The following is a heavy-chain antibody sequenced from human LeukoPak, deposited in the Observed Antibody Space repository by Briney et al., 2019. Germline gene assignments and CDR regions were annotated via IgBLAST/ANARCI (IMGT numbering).Heavy chain of an antibody. Sequence: SETLSLTCTVSGGSISSYYWSWIRQPPGKGLEWIGYIYYSGSTNYNPSLRSRVTISVDTSKNQFSLKLSSVTAADTAVYYCASAYYDILTGYYNWGQGTLVTVSS. CDR3: ASAYYDILTGYYN. CDR2: IYYSGST. V-gene: IGHV4-59*01. J-gene: IGHJ4*02. CDR1: GGSISSYY. D-gene: IGHD3-9*01.